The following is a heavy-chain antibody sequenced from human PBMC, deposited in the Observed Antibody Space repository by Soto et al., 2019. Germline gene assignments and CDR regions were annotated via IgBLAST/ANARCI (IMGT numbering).Heavy chain of an antibody. CDR3: AKDEGRFLKYYFNYGVDV. V-gene: IGHV3-30*18. J-gene: IGHJ6*02. CDR2: ISYDGSTK. CDR1: GFTFSSYG. Sequence: QVHLVESGGGVVQPGRSLRLSCAASGFTFSSYGMHWVRQAPGKGLEWVAVISYDGSTKYYRESVKGRFTTSRDNSKNTLYLQIDSLRVEDTAVYYCAKDEGRFLKYYFNYGVDVWGPGTTVTVSS. D-gene: IGHD3-3*01.